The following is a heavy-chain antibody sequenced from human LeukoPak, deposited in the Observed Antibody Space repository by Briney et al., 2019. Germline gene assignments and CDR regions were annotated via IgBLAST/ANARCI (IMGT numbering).Heavy chain of an antibody. V-gene: IGHV3-48*03. CDR2: IGNRGTTI. D-gene: IGHD3-16*01. CDR1: GFTFSSYE. CDR3: ARGDRLTTLDC. Sequence: GGSLRLPCAASGFTFSSYEMNWVRQAPGKGLEWVSHIGNRGTTIFYADSVKGRFTISRDNAKNSLSLQMNSLRAEDAAIYYCARGDRLTTLDCWGQGTLVTVS. J-gene: IGHJ4*02.